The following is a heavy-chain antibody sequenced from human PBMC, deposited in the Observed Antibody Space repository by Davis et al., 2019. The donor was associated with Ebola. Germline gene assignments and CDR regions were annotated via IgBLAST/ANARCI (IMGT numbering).Heavy chain of an antibody. D-gene: IGHD7-27*01. J-gene: IGHJ4*02. CDR2: ISYDGSNK. CDR3: ASWGLVDY. Sequence: PGGSLRLSCAASGFTFSSYAMHWVRQAPGKGLEWVAVISYDGSNKYYADSVKGRFTISRDNSKNTLYLQMNSLRAEDTAVYYCASWGLVDYWGQGTLVTVSS. CDR1: GFTFSSYA. V-gene: IGHV3-30-3*01.